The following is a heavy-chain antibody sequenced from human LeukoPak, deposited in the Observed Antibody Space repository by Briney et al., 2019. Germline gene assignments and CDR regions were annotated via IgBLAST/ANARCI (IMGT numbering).Heavy chain of an antibody. J-gene: IGHJ4*02. Sequence: SETLSLTCTVSGGSISSYYWSWIRQPPGKGLEWIGYIYYSGSTNYNPSLKSRVTISVDTSKNQFSLKLSSVTAADTAAYYCASLRERSYYARGFDYWGQGTLVTVSS. CDR1: GGSISSYY. V-gene: IGHV4-59*08. D-gene: IGHD1-26*01. CDR2: IYYSGST. CDR3: ASLRERSYYARGFDY.